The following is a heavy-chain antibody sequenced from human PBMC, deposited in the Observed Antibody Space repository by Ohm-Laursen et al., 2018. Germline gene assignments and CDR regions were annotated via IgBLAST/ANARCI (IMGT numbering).Heavy chain of an antibody. D-gene: IGHD3-22*01. Sequence: SLRLSCAASGFTFSDYYMTWIRQAPGKGLEWVSYITSSGSTIYYADSVKGRFTISRDNAKNSLYLQMNSLRAEDTAVYYCARDHWDYYDSSGSDYWGQGTLVTVSS. CDR3: ARDHWDYYDSSGSDY. CDR1: GFTFSDYY. CDR2: ITSSGSTI. J-gene: IGHJ4*02. V-gene: IGHV3-11*04.